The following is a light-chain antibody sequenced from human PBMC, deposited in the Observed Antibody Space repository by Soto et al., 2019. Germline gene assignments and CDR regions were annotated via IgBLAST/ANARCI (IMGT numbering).Light chain of an antibody. CDR2: EVD. CDR1: SSDIGGYDY. Sequence: QSALTQPPSASGSPGQSVTISCTGTSSDIGGYDYVSWYQQHPGKAPKLIIYEVDKRPSGVPDRFSGSKSANTASLTVSGLQAEDEADYYCSSFADRNNWVFGTGTKLTVL. J-gene: IGLJ1*01. V-gene: IGLV2-8*01. CDR3: SSFADRNNWV.